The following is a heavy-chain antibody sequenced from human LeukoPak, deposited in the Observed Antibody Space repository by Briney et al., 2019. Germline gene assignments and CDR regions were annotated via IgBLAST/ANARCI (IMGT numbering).Heavy chain of an antibody. CDR3: ARHQDIVVVVAASFFDY. CDR1: GGSISSSSYY. V-gene: IGHV4-39*01. D-gene: IGHD2-15*01. J-gene: IGHJ4*02. CDR2: IYYSGST. Sequence: SETLSLTCTVSGGSISSSSYYWGWIRQPPGKGLEWIGSIYYSGSTYYNPPLKSRVTISVDTSKNQFSLKLSSVTAADTAVYYCARHQDIVVVVAASFFDYWGQGTLVTVSS.